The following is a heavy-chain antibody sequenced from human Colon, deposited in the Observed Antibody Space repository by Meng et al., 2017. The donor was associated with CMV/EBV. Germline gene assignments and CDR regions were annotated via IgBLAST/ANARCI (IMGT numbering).Heavy chain of an antibody. V-gene: IGHV3-21*01. Sequence: SCAASGFTFSDYSLNWVRQAPGKGLEWVSSISSRNTYISYADSVKGRFTISRDNAKNSLYLEMDSLRAEDTAVYYCARAPGNYLSPYYFDYWGQGALVTVSS. CDR1: GFTFSDYS. J-gene: IGHJ4*02. D-gene: IGHD1-14*01. CDR2: ISSRNTYI. CDR3: ARAPGNYLSPYYFDY.